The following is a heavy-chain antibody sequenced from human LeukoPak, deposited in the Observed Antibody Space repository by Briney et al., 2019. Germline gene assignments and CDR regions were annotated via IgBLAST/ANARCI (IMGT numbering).Heavy chain of an antibody. CDR1: GFTLSSYT. Sequence: QPGGSLRLSCAASGFTLSSYTMNWVRQAPGKGLEWVSCISSSGTTIYYADSVKGRFTISRDNAKNSLYLQMNSLRAEDTAVYYCARHPMTTVTFFDYWGQGTLVTVSS. J-gene: IGHJ4*02. CDR2: ISSSGTTI. D-gene: IGHD4-17*01. V-gene: IGHV3-48*01. CDR3: ARHPMTTVTFFDY.